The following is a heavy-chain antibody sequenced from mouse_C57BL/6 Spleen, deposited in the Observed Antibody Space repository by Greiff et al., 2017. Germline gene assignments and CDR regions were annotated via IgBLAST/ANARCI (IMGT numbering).Heavy chain of an antibody. CDR2: IYPGDGDT. CDR1: GYAFSSSW. Sequence: QVQLQQSGPELVKPGASVKISCKASGYAFSSSWMNWVKQRPGKGLEWIGRIYPGDGDTNYNGKFKGKATLTADKSSNTASMQLSILTSEDSAVYFCARLYGERYFDYWGQGTTLTVSS. V-gene: IGHV1-82*01. CDR3: ARLYGERYFDY. J-gene: IGHJ2*01. D-gene: IGHD1-1*02.